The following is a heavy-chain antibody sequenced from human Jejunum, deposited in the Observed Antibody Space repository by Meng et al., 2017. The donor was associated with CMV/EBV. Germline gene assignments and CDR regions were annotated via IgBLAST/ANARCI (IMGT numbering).Heavy chain of an antibody. V-gene: IGHV4-34*01. D-gene: IGHD3-16*01. CDR1: CVSFSDYY. Sequence: LPCAVYCVSFSDYYWSWIRQPPGKGLEWIGYIHHRGTTHYNPSLKTRVTISADTSKNQFSLKVNAVTDADTAIYFCANRQYSYASLYWGQGALVTVSS. J-gene: IGHJ4*02. CDR2: IHHRGTT. CDR3: ANRQYSYASLY.